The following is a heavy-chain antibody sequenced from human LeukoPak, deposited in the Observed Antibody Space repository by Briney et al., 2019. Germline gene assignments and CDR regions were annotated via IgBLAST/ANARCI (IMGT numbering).Heavy chain of an antibody. Sequence: GRSLRLSCAASGFTFRSYAMHWVRQAPGKGLEWVAVISYDGGNKYYADSVKGRFTISRDNSKNTLYLQMNSLRPEDTAVYYCARIQVDTAMTHDAFDLWGQGTMVTVSS. CDR1: GFTFRSYA. V-gene: IGHV3-30*04. D-gene: IGHD5-18*01. J-gene: IGHJ3*01. CDR2: ISYDGGNK. CDR3: ARIQVDTAMTHDAFDL.